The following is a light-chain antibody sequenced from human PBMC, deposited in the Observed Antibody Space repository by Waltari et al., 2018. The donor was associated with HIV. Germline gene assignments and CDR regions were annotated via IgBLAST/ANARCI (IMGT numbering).Light chain of an antibody. V-gene: IGKV4-1*01. Sequence: DIVMTQYPDSMPVSLGERATINRKSTRTVLYSSNNKNFLAWYQQKPGQPPKLLIYWASTREAGVPDRFSGSGSGTNFTLTISSLQAEDVAVYYCQQYYTSPWTFGHGTKVEIK. CDR2: WAS. CDR1: RTVLYSSNNKNF. J-gene: IGKJ1*01. CDR3: QQYYTSPWT.